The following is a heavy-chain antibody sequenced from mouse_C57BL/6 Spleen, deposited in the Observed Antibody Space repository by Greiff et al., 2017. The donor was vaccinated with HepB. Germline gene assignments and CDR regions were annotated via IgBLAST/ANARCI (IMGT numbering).Heavy chain of an antibody. V-gene: IGHV7-3*01. J-gene: IGHJ1*03. Sequence: EVHLVESGGGLVQPGGSLSFSCAASGFTFTDYYMSWVRQPPGKALEWLGFIRNKANGYTTEYSASVKGRFTISRDNSQSILYLQMNALRAEDSATYYCASHSSYAYVDVWGTGTTVTVSS. D-gene: IGHD1-1*01. CDR2: IRNKANGYTT. CDR1: GFTFTDYY. CDR3: ASHSSYAYVDV.